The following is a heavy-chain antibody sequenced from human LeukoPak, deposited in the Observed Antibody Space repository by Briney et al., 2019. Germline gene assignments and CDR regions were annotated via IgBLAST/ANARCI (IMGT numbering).Heavy chain of an antibody. Sequence: GGSLRLSCAASGFTFRSYAMGWVRQAPGKGLEWLSSISPRGSGPDYADSVRGRFTISRDNSQNTLYLQMNSLRVEDTALYYCAKQWVDCWGQGTLVTVSS. CDR2: ISPRGSGP. CDR1: GFTFRSYA. CDR3: AKQWVDC. V-gene: IGHV3-23*01. J-gene: IGHJ4*02. D-gene: IGHD1-26*01.